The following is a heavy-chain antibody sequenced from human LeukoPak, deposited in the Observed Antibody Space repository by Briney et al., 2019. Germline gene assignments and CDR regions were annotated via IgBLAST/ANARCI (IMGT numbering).Heavy chain of an antibody. CDR3: AKDSSTGGSYFDY. D-gene: IGHD1-26*01. J-gene: IGHJ4*02. V-gene: IGHV3-30*02. CDR1: GFTFSTYA. Sequence: GGSLRLSCAASGFTFSTYAMHWVRQAPGKGLEWVAFIRYDGSNKYYADSVKGRFTISSDNSKNSLYLQMNSLRADDTAVYYCAKDSSTGGSYFDYWGQGTLVTVSS. CDR2: IRYDGSNK.